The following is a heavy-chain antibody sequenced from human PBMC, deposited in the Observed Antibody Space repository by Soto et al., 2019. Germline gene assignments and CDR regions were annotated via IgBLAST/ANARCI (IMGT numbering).Heavy chain of an antibody. Sequence: GASVKVSCKASGYTFTSYGISWVRQAPGQGLEWMGWISAYNGNTNYAQKLQGRVTMTTDTSTSTAYMELRSLRSDDTAVYYCARVKVVPAADGYYYYGMDVWGQGTTVTVSS. J-gene: IGHJ6*02. V-gene: IGHV1-18*01. D-gene: IGHD2-2*01. CDR3: ARVKVVPAADGYYYYGMDV. CDR2: ISAYNGNT. CDR1: GYTFTSYG.